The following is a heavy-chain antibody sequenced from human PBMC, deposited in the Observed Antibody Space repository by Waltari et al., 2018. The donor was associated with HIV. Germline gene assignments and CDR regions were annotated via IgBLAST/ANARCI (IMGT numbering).Heavy chain of an antibody. CDR1: GYTFTSYY. CDR3: AINKVAATHQSPFDY. CDR2: INPSGGST. J-gene: IGHJ4*02. V-gene: IGHV1-46*01. Sequence: QVQLVQSGAEVKKPGASVKVSCKASGYTFTSYYMHWVRQAPGQGLEGMGIINPSGGSTSYAQKFQGRVTMTRDTSTSTVYMELSSLRSEDTAVYYCAINKVAATHQSPFDYWGQGTLVTVSS. D-gene: IGHD2-15*01.